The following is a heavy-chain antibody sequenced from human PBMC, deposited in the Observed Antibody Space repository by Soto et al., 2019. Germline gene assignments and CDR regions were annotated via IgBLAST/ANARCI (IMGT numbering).Heavy chain of an antibody. Sequence: ASVKVSCKASGYTFTSYYMHWVRQAPGQGLEWMGIIDPSGVSTTYAQKFQGRVTLTRDTSTSTVYMDLSSLRSEDTAVYYCARGRIVSSSGWYRSYFYYYMDVSGKGTTVTVSS. CDR3: ARGRIVSSSGWYRSYFYYYMDV. V-gene: IGHV1-46*03. CDR2: IDPSGVST. CDR1: GYTFTSYY. D-gene: IGHD6-19*01. J-gene: IGHJ6*03.